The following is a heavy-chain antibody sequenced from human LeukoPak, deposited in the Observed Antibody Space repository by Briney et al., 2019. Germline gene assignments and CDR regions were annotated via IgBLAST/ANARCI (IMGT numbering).Heavy chain of an antibody. D-gene: IGHD6-19*01. CDR1: GFTFSSYA. J-gene: IGHJ4*02. Sequence: PGGSLRLSCAASGFTFSSYAMSWVRQAPGKGLEGVSAISGSGGSTYYADSVKGRFTISRDNSKNTLYLQMNSLRAEATAVYYCAKSRDSSGWYEDYWGQGTLVTVSS. CDR3: AKSRDSSGWYEDY. V-gene: IGHV3-23*01. CDR2: ISGSGGST.